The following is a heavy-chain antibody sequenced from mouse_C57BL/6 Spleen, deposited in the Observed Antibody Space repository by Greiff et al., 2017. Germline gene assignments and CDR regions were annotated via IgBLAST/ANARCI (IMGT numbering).Heavy chain of an antibody. CDR1: GFSLSTSGMG. J-gene: IGHJ3*01. CDR3: ARDSSGAWFAY. V-gene: IGHV8-12*01. CDR2: IYWDDDK. D-gene: IGHD3-2*02. Sequence: QVTLKVCGPGILQSSQTLSLTCSFSGFSLSTSGMGVSWIRQPSGKGLEWLAHIYWDDDKRYNPSLKRRLTISKDTSRNQVFLKITSVDTADTATYYCARDSSGAWFAYWGQGTLVTVSA.